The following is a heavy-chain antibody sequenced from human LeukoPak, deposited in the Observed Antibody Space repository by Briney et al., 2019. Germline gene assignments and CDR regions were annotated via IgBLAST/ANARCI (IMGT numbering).Heavy chain of an antibody. V-gene: IGHV3-30*15. J-gene: IGHJ5*02. Sequence: GGSLRLSCGASGFTFSSYAMHWVRQAPGKGLEWVAVISHDGGNKYYADSAKGRFTISRDNSKKTLFLQMSSLRAEDTAVYYCAKGAIAAGGTRVAPHWPWGQGTLVTVSS. CDR2: ISHDGGNK. CDR3: AKGAIAAGGTRVAPHWP. D-gene: IGHD6-13*01. CDR1: GFTFSSYA.